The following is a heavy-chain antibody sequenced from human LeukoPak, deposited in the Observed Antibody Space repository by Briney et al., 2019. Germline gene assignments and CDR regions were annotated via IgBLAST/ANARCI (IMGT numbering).Heavy chain of an antibody. V-gene: IGHV3-21*01. J-gene: IGHJ4*02. CDR3: ARDSSGWSRDY. CDR2: YSCRTSNI. Sequence: GASLRLSCAASGFTFSSYNLRWARHARGKGLEWVSSYSCRTSNIYYADSVRGRITISRDNAKNSLYLQMNSLRAEDTAVYYCARDSSGWSRDYWGQGTLVIVSS. CDR1: GFTFSSYN. D-gene: IGHD6-19*01.